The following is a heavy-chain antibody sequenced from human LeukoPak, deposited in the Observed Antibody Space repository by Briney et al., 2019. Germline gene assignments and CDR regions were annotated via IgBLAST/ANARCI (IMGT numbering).Heavy chain of an antibody. CDR1: GGTFSSYA. Sequence: SVKVSCKASGGTFSSYAISWVRQAPGQGLEWMGGIIPIFGTANYAQKFQGRVTITADESTSTAYMELSSLRSEDTAVYYCARIAESAYYYYYMDVWGKGTTVTVSS. CDR3: ARIAESAYYYYYMDV. J-gene: IGHJ6*03. D-gene: IGHD2-21*01. CDR2: IIPIFGTA. V-gene: IGHV1-69*13.